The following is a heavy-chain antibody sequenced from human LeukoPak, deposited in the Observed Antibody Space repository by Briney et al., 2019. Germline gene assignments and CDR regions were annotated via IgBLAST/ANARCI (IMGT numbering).Heavy chain of an antibody. D-gene: IGHD1-14*01. CDR1: LDSTTSDF. CDR3: AREILGGFNPGAY. J-gene: IGHJ4*02. CDR2: IHRSGSP. V-gene: IGHV4-59*12. Sequence: SETLSLTCTVSLDSTTSDFWSWVRQPPGKGLEWIGEIHRSGSPNYNPSLQSRVTISIDRSRNQIALELSSVTAADTAVYYCAREILGGFNPGAYWGQGTLVTVSS.